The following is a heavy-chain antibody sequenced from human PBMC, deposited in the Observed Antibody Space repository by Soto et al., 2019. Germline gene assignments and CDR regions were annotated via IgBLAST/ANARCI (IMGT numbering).Heavy chain of an antibody. CDR3: AKGRSYYYYYGVDV. J-gene: IGHJ6*02. Sequence: GGSLRLSCAASGFTFSTYCMHWVRQAPGKGLVWVSRINSDGSGSNYADSVKGRFTISRDNAKNTLYLEMNSLRAEDTALYYCAKGRSYYYYYGVDVWGQGTTVTVS. CDR1: GFTFSTYC. V-gene: IGHV3-74*01. CDR2: INSDGSGS.